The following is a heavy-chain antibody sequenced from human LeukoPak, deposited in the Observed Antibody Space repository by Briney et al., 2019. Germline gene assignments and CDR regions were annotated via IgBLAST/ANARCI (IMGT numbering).Heavy chain of an antibody. CDR2: IHYSGST. V-gene: IGHV4-39*02. Sequence: SETLSLTCSVSGGSISSRSYYWGWIRQPPGKGLEWIGSIHYSGSTHYSPSLKSRVTISVDRSRNHFSLKLSSVTAADTAVYYCARPGAKMTTEDCYFDLWGRGTLVTVSS. CDR1: GGSISSRSYY. D-gene: IGHD4/OR15-4a*01. J-gene: IGHJ2*01. CDR3: ARPGAKMTTEDCYFDL.